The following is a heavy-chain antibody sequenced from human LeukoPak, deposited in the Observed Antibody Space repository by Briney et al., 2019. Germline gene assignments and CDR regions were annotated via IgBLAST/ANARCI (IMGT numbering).Heavy chain of an antibody. D-gene: IGHD2-2*01. V-gene: IGHV1-18*01. CDR3: ARGVRPRPYYYYGMDV. J-gene: IGHJ6*02. CDR2: ISAYNGNT. CDR1: GYTFTSYG. Sequence: ASVRVSCKASGYTFTSYGISWVRQAPGQGLEWMGWISAYNGNTNYAQKLQGRVTMTTDTSTSTAYMELRSLRSDDTAVYYCARGVRPRPYYYYGMDVWGQGTTVTVSS.